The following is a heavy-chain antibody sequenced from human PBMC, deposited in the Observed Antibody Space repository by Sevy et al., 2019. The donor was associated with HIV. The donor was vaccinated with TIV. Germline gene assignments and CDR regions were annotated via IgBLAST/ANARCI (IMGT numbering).Heavy chain of an antibody. Sequence: SETLSLTCTVSGGSISSSSYYWGWIRQPPGKGLEWIGSIYYSGSTYYNPSLKSRVTISVDTSKNQFSLKLSPVTAADTAVYYCASGSAPFVPHVRLGELSRSPDLDYWGQGTLVTVSS. J-gene: IGHJ4*02. V-gene: IGHV4-39*01. CDR2: IYYSGST. D-gene: IGHD3-16*02. CDR1: GGSISSSSYY. CDR3: ASGSAPFVPHVRLGELSRSPDLDY.